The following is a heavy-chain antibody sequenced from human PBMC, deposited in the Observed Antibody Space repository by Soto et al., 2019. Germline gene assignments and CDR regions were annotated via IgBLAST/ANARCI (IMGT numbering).Heavy chain of an antibody. J-gene: IGHJ4*02. CDR2: INPSSGAT. CDR3: AKDRQYGDYGYNFDY. V-gene: IGHV1-2*02. CDR1: VYNFVAYY. D-gene: IGHD2-21*02. Sequence: ASVKVCCEASVYNFVAYYMRCVRQAPGQGLEWLGWINPSSGATNFAERVQCRVNMTSDTSISTFYMEIKRLNSDDTAVYFCAKDRQYGDYGYNFDYWGQGTLVTVSS.